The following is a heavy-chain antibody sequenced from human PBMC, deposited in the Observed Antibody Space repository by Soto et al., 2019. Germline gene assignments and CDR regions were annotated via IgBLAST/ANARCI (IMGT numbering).Heavy chain of an antibody. CDR3: ARGLGGSYSY. CDR2: FYYSGST. CDR1: GGSVSSGSYY. Sequence: PSETLSLTCTVSGGSVSSGSYYWSWVRQPPGRGLEWIGYFYYSGSTNYNPSLKSRVTISVDTSKNQFSLKLSSVTAADSAVYYCARGLGGSYSYWGQGTLVTVSS. V-gene: IGHV4-61*01. J-gene: IGHJ4*02. D-gene: IGHD3-3*01.